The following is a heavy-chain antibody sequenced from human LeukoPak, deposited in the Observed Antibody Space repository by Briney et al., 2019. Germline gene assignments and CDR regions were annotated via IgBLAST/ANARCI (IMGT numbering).Heavy chain of an antibody. J-gene: IGHJ4*02. D-gene: IGHD2-2*02. V-gene: IGHV1-18*01. CDR3: ARDPYCSSTSCYTFFDY. Sequence: ASVKVSCKASGYTFISYGFSWVRQAPGQGLEWMGWISAYNGNTNYAQKLQGRVTMTTDTSTSTAYMELRSLRSDDTAVYYCARDPYCSSTSCYTFFDYWGQGTLVTVSS. CDR2: ISAYNGNT. CDR1: GYTFISYG.